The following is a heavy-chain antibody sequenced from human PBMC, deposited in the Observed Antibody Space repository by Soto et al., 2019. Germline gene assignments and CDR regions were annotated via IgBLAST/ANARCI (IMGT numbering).Heavy chain of an antibody. CDR1: GFTFSSYA. CDR3: AKDRGYSIKPVDAFDI. V-gene: IGHV3-23*01. D-gene: IGHD5-18*01. Sequence: GESLRLSCAASGFTFSSYAMSWVRQAPGKGLEWVSAISGSGGSTYYADSVKGRFTISRDNSKNTLYLQMNSLRAEDTAVYYCAKDRGYSIKPVDAFDIWGQGTMVTVSS. CDR2: ISGSGGST. J-gene: IGHJ3*02.